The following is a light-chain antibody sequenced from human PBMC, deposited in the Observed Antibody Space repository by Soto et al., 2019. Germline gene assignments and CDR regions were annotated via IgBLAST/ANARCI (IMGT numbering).Light chain of an antibody. CDR2: GAS. Sequence: EIVLTQSPGTLSLSPGERATLSCRASQSVSSSYLAWHQQKPGQAPRLLIYGASSRATGIPDRFSGSGSGTEFTLTISRLEPDDFAVYYCQQYGSSPLTFGGGTKVEIK. CDR1: QSVSSSY. CDR3: QQYGSSPLT. J-gene: IGKJ4*01. V-gene: IGKV3-20*01.